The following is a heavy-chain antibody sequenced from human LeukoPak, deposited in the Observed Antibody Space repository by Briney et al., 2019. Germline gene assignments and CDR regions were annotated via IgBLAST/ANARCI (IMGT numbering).Heavy chain of an antibody. CDR1: GLTFSSYA. J-gene: IGHJ4*02. Sequence: GGSLRLSCAASGLTFSSYAMSWVRQAPGKGLEWVSAIGGSGGSTYYADSVKGRFTISRDNSKNTLYLQMNSLRAEDTAVYYCAKGRRSGSLMFDYWGQGTLVTVSS. D-gene: IGHD3-10*01. CDR3: AKGRRSGSLMFDY. CDR2: IGGSGGST. V-gene: IGHV3-23*01.